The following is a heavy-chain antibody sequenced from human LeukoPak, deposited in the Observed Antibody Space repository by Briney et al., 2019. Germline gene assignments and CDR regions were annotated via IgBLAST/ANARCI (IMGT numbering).Heavy chain of an antibody. D-gene: IGHD4-11*01. Sequence: AETLSLTCSVSDVSITSYYWSWIRQPAGKGLEWIGRIYPSGTTYYNPSLKCRDTMSVDTSQSQFSPRLSSVTAADTAVYYCARDNYDYPDYWGQGTLVTVSS. CDR1: DVSITSYY. CDR3: ARDNYDYPDY. CDR2: IYPSGTT. J-gene: IGHJ4*02. V-gene: IGHV4-4*07.